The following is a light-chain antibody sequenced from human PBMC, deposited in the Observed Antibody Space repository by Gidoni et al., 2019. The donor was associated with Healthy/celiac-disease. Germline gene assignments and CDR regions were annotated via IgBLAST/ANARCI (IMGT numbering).Light chain of an antibody. V-gene: IGKV1-33*01. CDR1: QDISNY. CDR2: DAS. CDR3: QQYYNLPLT. Sequence: DIQMNQSPSPLSASVGDRVTITSQASQDISNYLNWYQQKPGKAPKLLIYDASNLETGVPSRFSGSGSGTDFTFTISSLQPEDIATYYCQQYYNLPLTFGGGTKVEIK. J-gene: IGKJ4*01.